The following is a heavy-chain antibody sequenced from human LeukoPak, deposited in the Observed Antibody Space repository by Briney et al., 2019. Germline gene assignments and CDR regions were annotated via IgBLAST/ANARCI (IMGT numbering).Heavy chain of an antibody. CDR2: INRSAST. J-gene: IGHJ4*02. D-gene: IGHD2-21*02. CDR1: GGSLSGYY. V-gene: IGHV4-34*01. Sequence: SETLSLTCAVYGGSLSGYYWSGVRQPPGKGLEWVGEINRSASTNYNPSIKSRVSISVDTSKNQFSLKLSSVPAADPAVYYCARGPPYIVVVTAIAFFDYWGQGTLVTVSS. CDR3: ARGPPYIVVVTAIAFFDY.